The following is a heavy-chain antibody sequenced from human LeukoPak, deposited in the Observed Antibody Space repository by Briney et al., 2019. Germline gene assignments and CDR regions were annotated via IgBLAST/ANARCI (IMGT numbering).Heavy chain of an antibody. CDR3: ARDRGRSVGPNWFDP. CDR1: GGSISSGGYS. CDR2: IYHSGST. J-gene: IGHJ5*02. V-gene: IGHV4-30-2*01. Sequence: SQTLSLTCAVSGGSISSGGYSWSWIRQPPGKGLEWIGYIYHSGSTYYNPSPKSRVTISVDRSKNQFSLKLSSVTAADTAVYYCARDRGRSVGPNWFDPWGQGTLVTVSS. D-gene: IGHD3-10*01.